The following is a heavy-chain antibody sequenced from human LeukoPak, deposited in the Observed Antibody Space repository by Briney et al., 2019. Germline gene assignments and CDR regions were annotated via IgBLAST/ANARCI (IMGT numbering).Heavy chain of an antibody. V-gene: IGHV4-38-2*02. D-gene: IGHD4-17*01. CDR1: GYSISSGYY. J-gene: IGHJ4*02. CDR2: IYHSGST. Sequence: PSETLSLTCTVSGYSISSGYYWGWIRQPPGKGLEWIGSIYHSGSTYYNPSLKSRVTISVDTSKNQFSLKLSSVTAADTAVYYCARDRGYGDYDVDYWGQGTLVTVSS. CDR3: ARDRGYGDYDVDY.